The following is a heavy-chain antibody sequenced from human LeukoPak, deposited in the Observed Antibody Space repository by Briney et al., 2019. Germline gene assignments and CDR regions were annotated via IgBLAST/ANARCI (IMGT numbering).Heavy chain of an antibody. V-gene: IGHV4-39*01. J-gene: IGHJ4*02. CDR2: IYYSGST. CDR3: ARHSSIMITFGGVIGPLDY. Sequence: SETLSLTCTVSGGSISSSSYYWGWIRQPPGKGLEWIGSIYYSGSTYYNPSLKSRVTISVDTSKNQFSLKLSPVTAADTAVYYCARHSSIMITFGGVIGPLDYWGQGTLVTVSS. CDR1: GGSISSSSYY. D-gene: IGHD3-16*02.